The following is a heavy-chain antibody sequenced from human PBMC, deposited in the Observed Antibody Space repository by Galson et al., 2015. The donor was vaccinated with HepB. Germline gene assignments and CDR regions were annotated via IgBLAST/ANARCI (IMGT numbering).Heavy chain of an antibody. CDR2: INPSGGST. CDR3: AREGSSIAARQGVFDY. Sequence: SVKVSCKASGYTFTSYYMHWVRQAPGQGLEWMGIINPSGGSTSYAQKFQGRVTMTRDTSTSTVYMELSSLRSEDTAVYYCAREGSSIAARQGVFDYWGQGTLVTVSS. D-gene: IGHD6-6*01. CDR1: GYTFTSYY. J-gene: IGHJ4*02. V-gene: IGHV1-46*01.